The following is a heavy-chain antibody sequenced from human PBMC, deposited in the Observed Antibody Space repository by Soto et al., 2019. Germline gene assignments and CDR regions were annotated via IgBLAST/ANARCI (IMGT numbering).Heavy chain of an antibody. CDR3: ASHKTTVTTPPRYYYGMDV. CDR1: GCTFSSYA. V-gene: IGHV1-69*13. J-gene: IGHJ6*02. D-gene: IGHD4-17*01. CDR2: IIPSFGTA. Sequence: SVKVSCQASGCTFSSYAISWVRQAPGQRLEWMGGIIPSFGTANYAQKFQGRVTITGDESTSTAYMELSSLRSEDTAVYYCASHKTTVTTPPRYYYGMDVWGQGTTVTVSS.